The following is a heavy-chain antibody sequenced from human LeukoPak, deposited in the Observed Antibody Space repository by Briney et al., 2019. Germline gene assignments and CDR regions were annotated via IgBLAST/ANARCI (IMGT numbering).Heavy chain of an antibody. Sequence: GGSLRLSCAASGFTFSRHGMHWVRQAPGKGLEWVGIISADGSNIFYADSVKGRFTISRDNSKNTLDLQMNSLRAEDTAVYHCVIEDSAYYFDRWGQGTLVTVSS. CDR1: GFTFSRHG. CDR3: VIEDSAYYFDR. J-gene: IGHJ4*02. D-gene: IGHD3-10*01. V-gene: IGHV3-30*03. CDR2: ISADGSNI.